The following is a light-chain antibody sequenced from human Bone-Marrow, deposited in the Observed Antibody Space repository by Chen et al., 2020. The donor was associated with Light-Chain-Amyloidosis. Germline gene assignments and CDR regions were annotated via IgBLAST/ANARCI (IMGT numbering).Light chain of an antibody. V-gene: IGLV2-14*01. CDR1: SSDVGGDNH. CDR2: EVT. Sequence: QSALTQPASGSGSPGQSITITCTGTSSDVGGDNHVSWYQQHPDKAPKLMIYEVTNRPSWVPDRFSGSKSDNTASLTISVLQTEDEADYFCSSYTITNTLVFGSGTRVTVL. CDR3: SSYTITNTLV. J-gene: IGLJ1*01.